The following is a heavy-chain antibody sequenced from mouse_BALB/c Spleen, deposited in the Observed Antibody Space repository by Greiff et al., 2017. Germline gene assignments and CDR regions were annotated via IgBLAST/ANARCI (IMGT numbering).Heavy chain of an antibody. CDR2: IDPSDSET. CDR3: ARFGNYVEIDY. Sequence: VPLQQPWAELVKPGAPVKLSFKASCYPFPRYWLNLVKQRPGRGLEWIGRIDPSDSETHYNQKFKDKATLTVDKSSSTAYIQLSSLTSEDSAVYYCARFGNYVEIDYWGQGTTLTVSS. D-gene: IGHD2-1*01. CDR1: CYPFPRYW. V-gene: IGHV1-69*02. J-gene: IGHJ2*01.